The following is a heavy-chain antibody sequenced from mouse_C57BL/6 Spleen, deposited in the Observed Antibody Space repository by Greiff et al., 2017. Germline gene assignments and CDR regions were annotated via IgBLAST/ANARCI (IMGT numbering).Heavy chain of an antibody. D-gene: IGHD4-1*01. CDR1: GYTFTSYW. CDR3: ARSLTGDWFAY. CDR2: INPSNGGT. V-gene: IGHV1-53*01. Sequence: QVQLQQPGTELVKPGASVKLSCKASGYTFTSYWMHWVKQRPGQGLEWIGNINPSNGGTNYNQKFKGKATLTVDTSSCTAFMQHGSHASEDAAVNSCARSLTGDWFAYWGQGTLVTVSA. J-gene: IGHJ3*01.